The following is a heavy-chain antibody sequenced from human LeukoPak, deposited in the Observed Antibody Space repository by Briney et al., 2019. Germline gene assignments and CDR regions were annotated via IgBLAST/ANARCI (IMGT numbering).Heavy chain of an antibody. CDR2: INYIGTT. D-gene: IGHD2-21*01. V-gene: IGHV4-59*08. CDR1: GFTFSSYS. J-gene: IGHJ6*02. Sequence: GSLRLSCAASGFTFSSYSMNWVRQAPGKGLEWIGYINYIGTTLYNPSLRSRVTMSVDTSKNQFSLKLSSVTAADTAVYYCARHDPVPYYQRGMDVWGQGTTVTVSS. CDR3: ARHDPVPYYQRGMDV.